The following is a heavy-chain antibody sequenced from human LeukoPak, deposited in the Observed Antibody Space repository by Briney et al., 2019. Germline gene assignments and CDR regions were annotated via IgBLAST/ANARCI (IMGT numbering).Heavy chain of an antibody. V-gene: IGHV3-7*01. J-gene: IGHJ4*02. CDR3: ASGGHLDY. CDR1: GLSFSSFW. Sequence: GGSLRLSCAASGLSFSSFWMSWVRQAPGKGQEWVANINEDGGEKNYVDSVKGRFTISRDNAKNSLSLQMDSLRAEDTAVYYCASGGHLDYWGQGTLVTVYS. CDR2: INEDGGEK.